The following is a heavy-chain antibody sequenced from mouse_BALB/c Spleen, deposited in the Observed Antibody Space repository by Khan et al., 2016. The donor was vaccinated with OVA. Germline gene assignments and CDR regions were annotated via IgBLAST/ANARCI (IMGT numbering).Heavy chain of an antibody. Sequence: VQLQQSGAELVRPGASVKLSCKPSGYIFTSYWIHWVKQRSGQGLEWIARIYPGTNNTYYNENLKDRATLTADKSSSTAYMQLNSLKSEDSAVYFCAREEALYYFDYWGQGTTLTVSS. J-gene: IGHJ2*01. CDR3: AREEALYYFDY. CDR2: IYPGTNNT. CDR1: GYIFTSYW. D-gene: IGHD3-2*02. V-gene: IGHV1-76*01.